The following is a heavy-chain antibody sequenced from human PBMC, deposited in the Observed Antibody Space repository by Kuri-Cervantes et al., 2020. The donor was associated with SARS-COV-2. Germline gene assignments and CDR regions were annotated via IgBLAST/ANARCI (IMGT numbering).Heavy chain of an antibody. CDR3: ARLGLVRLVHGYYYYGMDV. J-gene: IGHJ6*02. D-gene: IGHD3-3*01. CDR1: GFTFSSYW. V-gene: IGHV3-7*05. CDR2: KQEEGSEK. Sequence: GESLKISCAASGFTFSSYWMRWVRQAPGKGLEWVANKQEEGSEKYYVDSVKGRFTISRDNAKNSLYLQMNSLRAEDTDEYYCARLGLVRLVHGYYYYGMDVWGQGTTVTVSS.